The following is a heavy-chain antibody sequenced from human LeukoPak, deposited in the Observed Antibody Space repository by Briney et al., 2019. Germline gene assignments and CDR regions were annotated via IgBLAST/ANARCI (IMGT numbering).Heavy chain of an antibody. CDR2: IYYSGST. CDR1: GGSISSGSYY. Sequence: SETLSLTCTVSGGSISSGSYYWSWIRQPPGKGLEWIGYIYYSGSTNYNPSLKSRVTISVDTSKNQFSLKLSSVTAADTAVYYCARGSKKQQLGYWGQGTLVTVSS. J-gene: IGHJ4*02. CDR3: ARGSKKQQLGY. D-gene: IGHD6-13*01. V-gene: IGHV4-61*01.